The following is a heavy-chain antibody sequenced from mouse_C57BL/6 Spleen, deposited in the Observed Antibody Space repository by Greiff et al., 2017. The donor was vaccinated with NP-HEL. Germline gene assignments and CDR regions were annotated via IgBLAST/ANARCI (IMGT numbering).Heavy chain of an antibody. Sequence: EVQLQQSGPELVKPGASVKIPCKASGYTFTDYNMDWVKQSHGKSLEWIGDINPNNGGTIYNQKFKGKATLTVDKSSSTAYMELRSLTSEDTAVYYCARGGAVVATGAMDYWGQGTSVTVSS. CDR3: ARGGAVVATGAMDY. V-gene: IGHV1-18*01. J-gene: IGHJ4*01. CDR2: INPNNGGT. D-gene: IGHD1-1*01. CDR1: GYTFTDYN.